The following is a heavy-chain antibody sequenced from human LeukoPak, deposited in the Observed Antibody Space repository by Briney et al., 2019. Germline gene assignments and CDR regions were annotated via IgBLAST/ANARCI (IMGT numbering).Heavy chain of an antibody. CDR2: INTGNGNT. J-gene: IGHJ1*01. V-gene: IGHV1-3*04. CDR1: GYTFTNYG. Sequence: ASVKVSCKTSGYTFTNYGMHWVRQARRQSPEWMGWINTGNGNTKSSQKFQDRVTLTRDTSASTAYMELNSLSSEDTAVYYCARVPLSDPSGHYYPHWGQGTLVTVSS. CDR3: ARVPLSDPSGHYYPH. D-gene: IGHD3-22*01.